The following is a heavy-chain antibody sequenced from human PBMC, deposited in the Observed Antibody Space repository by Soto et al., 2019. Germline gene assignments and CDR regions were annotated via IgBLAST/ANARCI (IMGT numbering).Heavy chain of an antibody. V-gene: IGHV4-59*01. J-gene: IGHJ4*02. D-gene: IGHD3-16*01. CDR2: IYYSGST. Sequence: QVQLQESGPGLVKPSETLSLTCTVSGGSISSYYWSWIRQPPGKGLEWIGYIYYSGSTNYNPSLKSRVTISVDTSKNQFSLKLSSVAAAATAVYYCARERGTVGDFDYWGQGTLVTVSS. CDR3: ARERGTVGDFDY. CDR1: GGSISSYY.